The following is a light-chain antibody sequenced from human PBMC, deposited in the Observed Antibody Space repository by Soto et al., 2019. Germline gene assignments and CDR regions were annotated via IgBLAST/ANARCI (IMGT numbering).Light chain of an antibody. J-gene: IGKJ1*01. CDR1: QSVSDF. CDR2: DAS. V-gene: IGKV3-20*01. CDR3: QQYGSSPWT. Sequence: EIVLTQSPGTLSLSPGERATLSCKASQSVSDFLAWYQQKPGQAPRLLIYDASNRATGIPARFSGSGSGTDFILTISSLEPEDFAVYYCQQYGSSPWTFGQGTKVDIK.